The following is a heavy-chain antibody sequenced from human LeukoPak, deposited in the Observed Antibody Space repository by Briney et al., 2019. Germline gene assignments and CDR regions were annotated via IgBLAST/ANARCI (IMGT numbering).Heavy chain of an antibody. Sequence: SETLSLTCTVSGFSSSSHYWTWIRQPRGKGLEWIGCVHYSGGTKYNPSFNSRVTISLDTSKNQFSLRLSSVTAADTAVYYCAIRPLGYCSGGTCRDYWGQGTLVSVSS. CDR1: GFSSSSHY. CDR2: VHYSGGT. J-gene: IGHJ4*02. D-gene: IGHD2-15*01. V-gene: IGHV4-59*11. CDR3: AIRPLGYCSGGTCRDY.